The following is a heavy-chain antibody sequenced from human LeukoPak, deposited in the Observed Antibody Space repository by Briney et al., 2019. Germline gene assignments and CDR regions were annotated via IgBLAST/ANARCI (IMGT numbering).Heavy chain of an antibody. CDR2: MNPNSGNT. Sequence: GASVKVSCKASGYTFTSYDINWVRQATGQGLEWMGWMNPNSGNTGYAQKFQGRVTITRNTSISTAYMELSSLRAEDTAVYYCARDACSSTSCYRFGLDYWGQGTLVTVSS. CDR3: ARDACSSTSCYRFGLDY. V-gene: IGHV1-8*03. CDR1: GYTFTSYD. J-gene: IGHJ4*02. D-gene: IGHD2-2*02.